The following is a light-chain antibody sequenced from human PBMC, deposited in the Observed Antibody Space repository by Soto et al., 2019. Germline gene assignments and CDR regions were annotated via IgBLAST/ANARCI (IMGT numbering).Light chain of an antibody. CDR3: AAWDDSLDGWV. CDR1: SSNIGENP. Sequence: QAVVTQPPSASGTPGQRVTISCSGSSSNIGENPVNWYQQFPGTAPKLLIYSDHQKPSAVPDRFSGSKSGASASLAISGLQSDDEADYYCAAWDDSLDGWVFGGGTKLTVL. V-gene: IGLV1-44*01. CDR2: SDH. J-gene: IGLJ3*02.